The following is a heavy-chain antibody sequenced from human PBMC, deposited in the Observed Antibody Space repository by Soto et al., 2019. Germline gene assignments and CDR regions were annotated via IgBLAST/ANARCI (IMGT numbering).Heavy chain of an antibody. CDR3: ARGRELRFLDRGGYYYYGMDV. CDR1: GGTFSNSP. J-gene: IGHJ6*02. Sequence: GASVKVSCKASGGTFSNSPISWVRQAPGQGLEWMGGLIPLFGSANYAQKFQSRVTITADKSTNTAYMELSSLTSEDTAVYYCARGRELRFLDRGGYYYYGMDVWGQGTTVTVSS. D-gene: IGHD3-3*01. V-gene: IGHV1-69*06. CDR2: LIPLFGSA.